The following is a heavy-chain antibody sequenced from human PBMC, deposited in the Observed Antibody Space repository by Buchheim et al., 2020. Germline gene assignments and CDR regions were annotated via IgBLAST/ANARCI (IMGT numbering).Heavy chain of an antibody. Sequence: QVHLVESGGGEVQPGRSLRLSCAASGFTFSAHGMHWVRQAPGKGLEWVALIPDDGGKKFYLDSVKCCFTVYSYSSQNRIYLQMIDLRPEDSGVYYCAKDVSGWYNSGMDVWGQG. CDR2: IPDDGGKK. CDR3: AKDVSGWYNSGMDV. CDR1: GFTFSAHG. V-gene: IGHV3-30*18. J-gene: IGHJ6*02. D-gene: IGHD6-19*01.